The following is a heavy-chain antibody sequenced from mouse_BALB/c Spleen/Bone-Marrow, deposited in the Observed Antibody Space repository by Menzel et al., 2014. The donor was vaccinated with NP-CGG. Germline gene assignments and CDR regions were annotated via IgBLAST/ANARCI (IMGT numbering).Heavy chain of an antibody. J-gene: IGHJ3*01. CDR1: EFSLTSYG. D-gene: IGHD2-4*01. CDR3: ARSTMITEGFAY. CDR2: IWAGGST. Sequence: QVQLQQSGPGLVSPSQSLSITCTVSEFSLTSYGVHWVRQPPGKGLEWLGVIWAGGSTNYNSALMSRLSISKDNSKSQVFLKMNSLQTDDTAMYYCARSTMITEGFAYWGQGTLVTVSA. V-gene: IGHV2-9*02.